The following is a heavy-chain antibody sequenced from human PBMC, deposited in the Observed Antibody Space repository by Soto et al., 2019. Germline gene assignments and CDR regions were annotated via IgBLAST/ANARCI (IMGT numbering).Heavy chain of an antibody. CDR1: GYSFTSYW. CDR2: IDPSDSYT. CDR3: ARQDCSGGSCYHRLAFDI. Sequence: GESLKISCXGSGYSFTSYWISWVRQMPGKGLEWMGRIDPSDSYTNYSPSFQGHVTISADKSISTAYLQWSSLKASDTAMYYCARQDCSGGSCYHRLAFDIWGQGTMVTVSS. J-gene: IGHJ3*02. V-gene: IGHV5-10-1*01. D-gene: IGHD2-15*01.